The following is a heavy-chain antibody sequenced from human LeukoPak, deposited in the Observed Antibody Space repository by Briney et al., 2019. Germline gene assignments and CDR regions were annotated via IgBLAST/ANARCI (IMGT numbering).Heavy chain of an antibody. Sequence: GASVKVSCTASGYTFTSYGISWVRQAPGQGHEWMGWISAYNSNTNDAQKLQGRVTMTTDTSTSTAYMELRSLRSNDTAVYYCARAAANGYYYMDVWGKGTTVTVSS. CDR2: ISAYNSNT. J-gene: IGHJ6*03. D-gene: IGHD2-2*01. CDR3: ARAAANGYYYMDV. CDR1: GYTFTSYG. V-gene: IGHV1-18*01.